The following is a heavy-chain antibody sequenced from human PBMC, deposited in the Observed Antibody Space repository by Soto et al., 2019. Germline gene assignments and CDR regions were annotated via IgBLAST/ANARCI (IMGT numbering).Heavy chain of an antibody. V-gene: IGHV3-7*01. CDR3: GTDQWGGAFDI. Sequence: LRLSCAASGFTLSSYWMAWVRQTPGKGLEFVANIREDGKEINYVDSVKGRLTISRDNAKNSLFLQMNSLRDDDTAVYYCGTDQWGGAFDIGGQGTMVTVSS. CDR1: GFTLSSYW. J-gene: IGHJ3*02. CDR2: IREDGKEI. D-gene: IGHD3-10*01.